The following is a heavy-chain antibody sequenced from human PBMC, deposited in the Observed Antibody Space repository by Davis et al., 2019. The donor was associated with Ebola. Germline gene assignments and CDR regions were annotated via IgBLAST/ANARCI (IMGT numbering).Heavy chain of an antibody. CDR1: GFTLSGSA. J-gene: IGHJ4*02. V-gene: IGHV3-73*01. CDR2: IRSKANSYAT. Sequence: GESLKISCAASGFTLSGSAMHWVRQASGKGLEWVGRIRSKANSYATAYAASVKGRFTISRDDSKNIAYLQMNSLKTEDTALYYCTSGRGGSYYHFHYWGQGTLVTVSS. CDR3: TSGRGGSYYHFHY. D-gene: IGHD1-26*01.